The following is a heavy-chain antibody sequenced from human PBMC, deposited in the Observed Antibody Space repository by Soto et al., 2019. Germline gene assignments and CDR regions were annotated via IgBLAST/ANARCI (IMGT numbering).Heavy chain of an antibody. Sequence: QVQLQQWGAGLLKPSETLSLTCAVYGGSFSGYYWSWIRQPPGKGLEWIGEINHSGSTNYNPSLKSRVTISVAPSKNQFSLKLSSVTAADTAVYYCARAWGGVPDYWGQGTLVTVSS. CDR3: ARAWGGVPDY. CDR2: INHSGST. J-gene: IGHJ4*02. D-gene: IGHD3-16*01. CDR1: GGSFSGYY. V-gene: IGHV4-34*01.